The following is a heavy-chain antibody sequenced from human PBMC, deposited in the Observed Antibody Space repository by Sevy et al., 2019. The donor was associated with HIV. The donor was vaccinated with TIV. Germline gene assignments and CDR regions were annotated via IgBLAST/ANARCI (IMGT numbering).Heavy chain of an antibody. CDR2: ISYDGSNK. Sequence: GGSLRLSCAASGFTFSSYAMYWVRQAPGKGLEWVAVISYDGSNKYYADSVKGRFTISRDNSKNTLYLQMNSLRAEDTAVYYCARHVARKLVHRGMDVWGQGTTVTVSS. J-gene: IGHJ6*02. CDR1: GFTFSSYA. V-gene: IGHV3-30-3*01. CDR3: ARHVARKLVHRGMDV. D-gene: IGHD6-13*01.